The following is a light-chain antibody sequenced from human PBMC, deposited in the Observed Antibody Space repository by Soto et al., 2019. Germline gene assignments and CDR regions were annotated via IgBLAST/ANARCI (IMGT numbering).Light chain of an antibody. CDR1: NIGSKS. CDR2: DDR. CDR3: QVWDRSSDHVV. J-gene: IGLJ2*01. Sequence: SYELTQPPSVSVAPGQTATITCEGNNIGSKSVHWYQQRPGRAPVLVVYDDRDRPSGIPERFSGSNSGNTATLTISRVEAGDEADYYCQVWDRSSDHVVFGGGTKLTVL. V-gene: IGLV3-21*02.